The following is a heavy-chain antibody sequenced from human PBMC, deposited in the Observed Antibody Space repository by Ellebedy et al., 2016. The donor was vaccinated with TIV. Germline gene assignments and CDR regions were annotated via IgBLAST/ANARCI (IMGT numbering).Heavy chain of an antibody. CDR2: INHSGST. V-gene: IGHV4-34*01. J-gene: IGHJ5*01. CDR1: GVSFSGYY. D-gene: IGHD6-19*01. CDR3: ARGYSSGWYVDS. Sequence: MPSETLSLTCGAYGVSFSGYYLTWIRQPPGQGLEWIGEINHSGSTIYNPSLKSRVTISVDTSKNQFSLKLTSVTAADTAVYYCARGYSSGWYVDSWGQGALVTVSS.